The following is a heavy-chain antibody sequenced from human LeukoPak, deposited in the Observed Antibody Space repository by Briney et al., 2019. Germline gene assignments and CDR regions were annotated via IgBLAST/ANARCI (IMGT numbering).Heavy chain of an antibody. CDR2: ISGSGGST. D-gene: IGHD6-13*01. J-gene: IGHJ4*02. CDR3: VRAVERRSCFDY. Sequence: GGSLRLSCAASGFTFSSYAMSWVRQAPGKGLEWVSAISGSGGSTYYADSVKGRFTISRDNSKNTLYLQMNSLRAEDTAVYYCVRAVERRSCFDYWGQGTLVTVSS. V-gene: IGHV3-23*01. CDR1: GFTFSSYA.